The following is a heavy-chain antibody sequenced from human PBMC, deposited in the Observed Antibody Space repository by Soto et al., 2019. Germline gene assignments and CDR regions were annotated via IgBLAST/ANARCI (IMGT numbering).Heavy chain of an antibody. CDR2: ISASGGST. CDR3: AKGGYTSPLDY. CDR1: GFTFSSYA. Sequence: GGSLRLSCAASGFTFSSYAMTWVRQAPGKGLEWVSTISASGGSTYYADPVKGRFTISRDTSMNPVFLHMNSLRAEDTAIYYCAKGGYTSPLDYWGLGTLVTVSS. V-gene: IGHV3-23*01. J-gene: IGHJ4*02. D-gene: IGHD5-12*01.